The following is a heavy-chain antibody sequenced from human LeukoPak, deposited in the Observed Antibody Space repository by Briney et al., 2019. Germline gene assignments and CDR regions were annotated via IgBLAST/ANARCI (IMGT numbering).Heavy chain of an antibody. CDR2: INPNSGGT. CDR1: GYTFTGYY. Sequence: GASVKVSCKASGYTFTGYYMHWVRQAPGQGLEWMGWINPNSGGTNYAQKFQGWVTITRDTSISTAYMELSRLRSDDTAVYYCARGDSGYQNAFDIWGQGTMVTVSS. CDR3: ARGDSGYQNAFDI. D-gene: IGHD5-12*01. V-gene: IGHV1-2*04. J-gene: IGHJ3*02.